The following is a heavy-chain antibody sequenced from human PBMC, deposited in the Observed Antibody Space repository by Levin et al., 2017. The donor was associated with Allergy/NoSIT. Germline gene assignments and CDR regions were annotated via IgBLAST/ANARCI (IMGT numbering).Heavy chain of an antibody. D-gene: IGHD3-22*01. CDR2: ISYDGSNK. V-gene: IGHV3-30*18. J-gene: IGHJ4*02. CDR1: GFTFSSYG. Sequence: GESLKISCAASGFTFSSYGMHWVRQAPGKGLEWVAVISYDGSNKYYADSVKGRFTISRDNSKNTLYLQMNSLRAEDTAVYYCAKEGDDSSDVGEYFDYWGQGTLVTVSS. CDR3: AKEGDDSSDVGEYFDY.